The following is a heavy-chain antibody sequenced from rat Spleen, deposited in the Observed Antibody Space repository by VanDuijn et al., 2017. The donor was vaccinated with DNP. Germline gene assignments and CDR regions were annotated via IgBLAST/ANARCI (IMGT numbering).Heavy chain of an antibody. D-gene: IGHD1-7*01. CDR2: ISNTGDHT. CDR1: GFIFSNYW. J-gene: IGHJ3*01. CDR3: ATRVGNYGYPFAY. Sequence: EVQLVESGGGPVQPGRSLKLSCVASGFIFSNYWMTWIRQAPGKGLEWVASISNTGDHTYYSDSVKGRFSLSRDNAKSTLYLQLNSLRSEDTATYYCATRVGNYGYPFAYWGQGTLVTVSS. V-gene: IGHV5-31*01.